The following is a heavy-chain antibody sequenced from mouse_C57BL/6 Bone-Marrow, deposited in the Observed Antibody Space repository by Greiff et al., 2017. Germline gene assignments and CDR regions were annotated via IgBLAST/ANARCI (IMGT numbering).Heavy chain of an antibody. CDR2: ISNGGGST. V-gene: IGHV5-12*01. D-gene: IGHD1-1*01. CDR1: GFTFSDYY. CDR3: ASHYYYGEGFAY. Sequence: EVKLMESGGGLVQPGGSLKLSCAASGFTFSDYYMYWVRQTPEKRLEWVAYISNGGGSTYYPDTVKGRFTISRDNAKNTLYLQMSRLKSEDTAMYYCASHYYYGEGFAYWGQGTLVTVSA. J-gene: IGHJ3*01.